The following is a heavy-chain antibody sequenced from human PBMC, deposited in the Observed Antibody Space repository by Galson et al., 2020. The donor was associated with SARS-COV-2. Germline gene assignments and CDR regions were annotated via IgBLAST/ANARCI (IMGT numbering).Heavy chain of an antibody. CDR2: ISGYNGNT. Sequence: ASVKVSCKASGYTFTNYGISWVRQAPGQGLEWMGWISGYNGNTNYAQKFQGRVTMTTDTSTSTAYMELRSLRSDDTAVYFCARRITVAGYNWFDSWGQGTLVTVSS. CDR3: ARRITVAGYNWFDS. J-gene: IGHJ5*01. V-gene: IGHV1-18*01. D-gene: IGHD6-19*01. CDR1: GYTFTNYG.